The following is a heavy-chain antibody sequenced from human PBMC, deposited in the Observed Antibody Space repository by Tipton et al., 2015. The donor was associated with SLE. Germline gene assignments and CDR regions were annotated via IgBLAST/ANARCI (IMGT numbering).Heavy chain of an antibody. CDR1: GGSISSSSYY. D-gene: IGHD6-6*01. J-gene: IGHJ5*02. CDR2: INHSGST. Sequence: TLSLTCTVSGGSISSSSYYWGWIRQPPGKGLEWIGEINHSGSTNYNPSLKSRVTISVDTSKNQFSLKLTSVTAADTAVYYCARDHIAARWTGRWFDPWGQGTLVTVSS. CDR3: ARDHIAARWTGRWFDP. V-gene: IGHV4-39*07.